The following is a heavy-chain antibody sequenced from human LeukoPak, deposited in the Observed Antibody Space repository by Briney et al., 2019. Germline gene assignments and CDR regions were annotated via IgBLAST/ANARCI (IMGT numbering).Heavy chain of an antibody. CDR2: ISWNSGSI. J-gene: IGHJ3*02. V-gene: IGHV3-9*01. D-gene: IGHD6-19*01. Sequence: GRSLRLSCAASGFTFGDYAMHWVRQAPGKGLEWVSGISWNSGSIGYADSVKGRFTISRDNAKNSLYLQMNSLRAEDTALYYCAKGSSGWYQHAFDIWGQGTMVTVSS. CDR3: AKGSSGWYQHAFDI. CDR1: GFTFGDYA.